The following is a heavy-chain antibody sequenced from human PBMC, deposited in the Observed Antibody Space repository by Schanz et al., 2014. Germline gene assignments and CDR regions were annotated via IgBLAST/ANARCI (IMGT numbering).Heavy chain of an antibody. Sequence: QVQLLQFGGGVVQPGRSLRLSCAAYGFTLSSYAMHWVRQAPGKGLEWVAVISYDGSNKYYADSVKGRFTISRDNSKNTLYLQMNTLRAEDTAVYYCARDRGYCSGGSCLTFDYWGQGTLXTVSS. J-gene: IGHJ4*02. D-gene: IGHD2-15*01. CDR2: ISYDGSNK. CDR3: ARDRGYCSGGSCLTFDY. V-gene: IGHV3-30-3*01. CDR1: GFTLSSYA.